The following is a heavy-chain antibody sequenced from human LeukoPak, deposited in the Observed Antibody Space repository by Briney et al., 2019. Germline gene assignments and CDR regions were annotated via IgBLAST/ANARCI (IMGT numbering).Heavy chain of an antibody. J-gene: IGHJ4*02. D-gene: IGHD6-19*01. Sequence: GGSLRLSYAASGFTFSSYAMSWVRQAPGKALEWVSDISGSGGSTYYADSVKGRFTISRDNSKHTLYLQMNSLRPEDTAVYYCAKGSRDSSGWYRDYWGQGILVTVSS. V-gene: IGHV3-23*01. CDR3: AKGSRDSSGWYRDY. CDR1: GFTFSSYA. CDR2: ISGSGGST.